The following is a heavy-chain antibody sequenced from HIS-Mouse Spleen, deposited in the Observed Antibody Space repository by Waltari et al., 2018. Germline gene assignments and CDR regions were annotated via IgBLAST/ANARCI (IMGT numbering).Heavy chain of an antibody. V-gene: IGHV4-39*07. Sequence: QLQLQESGPGLGKPSETLSLTCTVSGGSISSSSYYWGWIRQPPGKGLGWIGSIYYSGSTSYNPALKSRVTISVDPSKNQFSLKLGSVTAADTAVYYCAREIPYSSSWYDWYFDLWGRGTLVTVSS. CDR2: IYYSGST. J-gene: IGHJ2*01. CDR3: AREIPYSSSWYDWYFDL. CDR1: GGSISSSSYY. D-gene: IGHD6-13*01.